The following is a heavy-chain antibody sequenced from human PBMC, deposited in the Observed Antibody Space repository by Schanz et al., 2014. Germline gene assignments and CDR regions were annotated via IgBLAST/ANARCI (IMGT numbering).Heavy chain of an antibody. Sequence: QVQLVQSEAEVKKPGSSVKVSCKASGGTFSSYTISWVRQAPGQGLEWMGRIIPILGIANYAQNFQGRVTITADKSTSTAYMELTSLRYEDTALYYCARGTMPGAFDIWGQGTMVTVSS. J-gene: IGHJ3*02. CDR2: IIPILGIA. CDR3: ARGTMPGAFDI. D-gene: IGHD1-26*01. CDR1: GGTFSSYT. V-gene: IGHV1-69*02.